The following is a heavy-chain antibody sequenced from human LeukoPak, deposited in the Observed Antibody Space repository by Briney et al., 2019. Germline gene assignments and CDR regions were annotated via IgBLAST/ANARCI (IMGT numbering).Heavy chain of an antibody. V-gene: IGHV3-7*04. CDR3: ARADQWGDYYFDH. J-gene: IGHJ4*02. D-gene: IGHD2-21*01. CDR2: IKQDGSEK. Sequence: PGGSLRLSCAASGFTFSSYWMSWVRQAPGKGLEWVANIKQDGSEKYYVDSVKGRFTISRDNAKNSLYLQLNSLTVEDTAVYYCARADQWGDYYFDHWGQGTLVTVSS. CDR1: GFTFSSYW.